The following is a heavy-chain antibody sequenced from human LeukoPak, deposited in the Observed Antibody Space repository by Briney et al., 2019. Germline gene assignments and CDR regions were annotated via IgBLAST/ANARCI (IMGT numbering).Heavy chain of an antibody. CDR2: IYYSGST. Sequence: SETLSLTCTVSGGSISSSSYYWGWIRQPPGKGLEWIGSIYYSGSTYYNPSLKSRVTISVDTSKNQFSLKLSSVTAADTAVYYCARDEWSIFADGGQGTLVTVSS. CDR1: GGSISSSSYY. J-gene: IGHJ4*02. V-gene: IGHV4-39*02. CDR3: ARDEWSIFAD. D-gene: IGHD3-3*01.